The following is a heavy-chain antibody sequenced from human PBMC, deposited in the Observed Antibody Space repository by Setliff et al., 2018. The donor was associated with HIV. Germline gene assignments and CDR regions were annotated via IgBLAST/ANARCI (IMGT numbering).Heavy chain of an antibody. CDR1: NGSISSGTFY. V-gene: IGHV4-61*02. Sequence: SETLSLTCTVSNGSISSGTFYWNWIRQPAGKGLEWIGRINTSGSTNYNPSLKSRVTISVDKSQNQFSLKLSSVTAADTAVYYCARDFKRYNSPCRFDPWGQGTLGTVSS. D-gene: IGHD6-13*01. J-gene: IGHJ5*02. CDR2: INTSGST. CDR3: ARDFKRYNSPCRFDP.